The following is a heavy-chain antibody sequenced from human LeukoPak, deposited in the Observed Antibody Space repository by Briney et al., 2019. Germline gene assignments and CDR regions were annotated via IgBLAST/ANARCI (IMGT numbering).Heavy chain of an antibody. D-gene: IGHD3-10*01. V-gene: IGHV3-30-3*01. CDR1: GFTFSSYA. J-gene: IGHJ4*02. CDR3: ARASIPYYYGSGNPSY. Sequence: GGSLRLSCAASGFTFSSYAMSWVRQAPGEGLEWVAVISYDGSNKYYADSVKGRFTISRDNSKNTLYLQMNSLRAEDTAVYYCARASIPYYYGSGNPSYWGQGTQVTVSS. CDR2: ISYDGSNK.